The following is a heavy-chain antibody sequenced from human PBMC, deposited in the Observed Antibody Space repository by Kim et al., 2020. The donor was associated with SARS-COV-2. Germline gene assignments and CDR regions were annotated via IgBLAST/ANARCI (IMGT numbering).Heavy chain of an antibody. CDR2: IYNTGST. J-gene: IGHJ3*02. V-gene: IGHV4-59*01. CDR3: ARERIVGTIGGAFYI. Sequence: SETLSLTFTVSGGSIGNYYWSWIRQPPGKGMEWIGCIYNTGSTSRNPSLKSRVTISVDTSKNQFSLKLSPVTAADTPVYYSARERIVGTIGGAFYIWGQG. D-gene: IGHD1-26*01. CDR1: GGSIGNYY.